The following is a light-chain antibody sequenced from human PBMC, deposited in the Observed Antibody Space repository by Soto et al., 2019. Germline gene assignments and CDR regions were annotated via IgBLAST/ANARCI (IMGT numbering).Light chain of an antibody. J-gene: IGLJ2*01. CDR3: QSYDSSLSGNVV. Sequence: QSVLTQPPSVSGAPGQRVTISCTGSSSNIGAGYDLHWYQQLPGTAPKLLIYGNSNRPSGVPDRFSGSKSGTSASMAITGVQAKDEADYYCQSYDSSLSGNVVFGGGTKLTVL. V-gene: IGLV1-40*01. CDR1: SSNIGAGYD. CDR2: GNS.